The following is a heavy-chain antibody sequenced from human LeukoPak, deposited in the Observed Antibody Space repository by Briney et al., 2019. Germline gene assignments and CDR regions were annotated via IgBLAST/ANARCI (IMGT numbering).Heavy chain of an antibody. CDR3: AGGGGSGWYGEDHYFDY. CDR2: IYYSGST. Sequence: SETLSLTCTVSGGSISSYYWSWIRQPPGKGLEWIGYIYYSGSTNYNPSLKSRVTISVDTSKNQFSLKLSSVTAADTAVYYCAGGGGSGWYGEDHYFDYWGQGTLVTVPS. CDR1: GGSISSYY. D-gene: IGHD6-19*01. V-gene: IGHV4-59*01. J-gene: IGHJ4*02.